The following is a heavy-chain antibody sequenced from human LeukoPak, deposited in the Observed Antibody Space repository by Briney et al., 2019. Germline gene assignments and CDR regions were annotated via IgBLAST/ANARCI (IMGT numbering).Heavy chain of an antibody. J-gene: IGHJ3*02. CDR3: ANDNGFYDILTGYLIAFDI. V-gene: IGHV3-23*01. CDR2: ISGSGGST. D-gene: IGHD3-9*01. Sequence: GGSLRLSCAASGFTFSSYAMSWVRQAPGKGLEWVSAISGSGGSTYYADSVKGRFTISRDNSKNTLYLQMNSLRAEDTAVYYCANDNGFYDILTGYLIAFDIWGQGTMVTVSS. CDR1: GFTFSSYA.